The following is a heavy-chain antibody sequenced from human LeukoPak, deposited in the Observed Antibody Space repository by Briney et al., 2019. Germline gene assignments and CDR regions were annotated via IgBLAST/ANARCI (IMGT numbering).Heavy chain of an antibody. CDR1: GGSISSGGYS. CDR2: INHSGST. CDR3: ARGTQRAARDGRYYYYGMDV. V-gene: IGHV4-34*01. J-gene: IGHJ6*02. Sequence: SETLSLTCAVSGGSISSGGYSWSWIRQPPGKGLEWIGEINHSGSTNYNPSLKSRVTISVDTSKNQFSLKLSSVTAADTAVYYCARGTQRAARDGRYYYYGMDVWGQGTTVTVSS. D-gene: IGHD6-6*01.